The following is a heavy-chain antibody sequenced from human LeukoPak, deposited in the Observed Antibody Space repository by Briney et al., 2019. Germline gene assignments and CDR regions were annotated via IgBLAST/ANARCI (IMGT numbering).Heavy chain of an antibody. CDR1: VFTFDDYA. V-gene: IGHV3-9*01. D-gene: IGHD3-10*01. CDR2: ISWNSGSI. CDR3: TNSGS. J-gene: IGHJ3*01. Sequence: PGGSLRLSCAASVFTFDDYAMPWVRRAPGKGLEWVSGISWNSGSIGYADSVKGRFTISRDNAKNSLYLQMNSLRAEDTALYYCTNSGSWGQRTMVTVSS.